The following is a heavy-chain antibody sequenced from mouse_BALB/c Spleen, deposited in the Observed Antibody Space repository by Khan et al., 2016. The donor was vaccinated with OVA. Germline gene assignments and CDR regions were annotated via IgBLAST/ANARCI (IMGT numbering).Heavy chain of an antibody. Sequence: QLKESGPGLVKPSQSLSLTCTVTGYSITSGYGWNWIRQFPGNKLEWMGYISYSGSTNYNPSLKSRISITQNTAKNQYFLQLNSVTTEDTATYYCARTARIKYWGQGTTLTVSS. CDR2: ISYSGST. J-gene: IGHJ2*01. D-gene: IGHD1-2*01. CDR1: GYSITSGYG. CDR3: ARTARIKY. V-gene: IGHV3-2*02.